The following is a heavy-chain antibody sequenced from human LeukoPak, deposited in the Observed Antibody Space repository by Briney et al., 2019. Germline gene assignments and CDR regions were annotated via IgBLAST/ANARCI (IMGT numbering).Heavy chain of an antibody. Sequence: LETLSLTCTVSGGSISNYYWSWIRQPPGRGLEWIGYVYSGGSTNYNPSLKSRVTISVDTSKNQLSLKLSSVTAADTAVYYCARGPTRYYFDYWGQGTLVTVSS. CDR2: VYSGGST. CDR3: ARGPTRYYFDY. V-gene: IGHV4-59*01. CDR1: GGSISNYY. J-gene: IGHJ4*02.